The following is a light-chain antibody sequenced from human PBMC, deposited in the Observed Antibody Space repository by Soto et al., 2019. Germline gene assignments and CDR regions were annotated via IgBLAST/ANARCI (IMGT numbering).Light chain of an antibody. Sequence: QSALTQPPSASGSPGQSVTISCTGTSSDVGGYNYVSWYQQHPGKAPKLMIYGVSKRPSGVPDRFSGSKSGNTASLTVSGLQAEDEADYYCTSFAGTSYPVVFGGGTQLTVL. CDR2: GVS. CDR3: TSFAGTSYPVV. J-gene: IGLJ2*01. CDR1: SSDVGGYNY. V-gene: IGLV2-8*01.